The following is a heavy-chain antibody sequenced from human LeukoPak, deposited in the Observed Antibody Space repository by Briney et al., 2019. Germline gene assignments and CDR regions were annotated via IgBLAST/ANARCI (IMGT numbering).Heavy chain of an antibody. J-gene: IGHJ4*02. Sequence: PSETLSLTCTVPGGSISSSSYYWGWIRQPPGKGLEWIGSIYYSGSTYYNPSLKSRVTISVDTSKNQFSLKLSSVTAADTAVYYCARRNRSNFDYWGQGTLVTVSS. CDR2: IYYSGST. V-gene: IGHV4-39*01. CDR3: ARRNRSNFDY. CDR1: GGSISSSSYY. D-gene: IGHD2/OR15-2a*01.